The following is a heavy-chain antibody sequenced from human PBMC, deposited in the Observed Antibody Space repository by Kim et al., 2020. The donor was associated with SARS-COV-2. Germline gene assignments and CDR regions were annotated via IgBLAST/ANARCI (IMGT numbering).Heavy chain of an antibody. D-gene: IGHD6-6*01. CDR3: ARMIWSSSSWVDY. V-gene: IGHV4-4*02. Sequence: YNPSLMSRVTVSVDKSKNQFSRKLSSVTAADTAVYYCARMIWSSSSWVDYWGQGTLVTVSS. J-gene: IGHJ4*02.